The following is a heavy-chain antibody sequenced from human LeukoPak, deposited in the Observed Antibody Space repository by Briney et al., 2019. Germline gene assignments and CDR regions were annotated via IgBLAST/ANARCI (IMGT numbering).Heavy chain of an antibody. Sequence: GGSLRLSCAASGFTFINAWMSWVRQAPGKGLEWVGRIKSKSDGETTDYAAPVKGRFIISGDDSKNTLYLQMNSLKTEDTAVYYCTANDTYYYDSSGYFQPFDCWGQGTLVTVSS. CDR2: IKSKSDGETT. D-gene: IGHD3-22*01. CDR3: TANDTYYYDSSGYFQPFDC. J-gene: IGHJ4*02. CDR1: GFTFINAW. V-gene: IGHV3-15*01.